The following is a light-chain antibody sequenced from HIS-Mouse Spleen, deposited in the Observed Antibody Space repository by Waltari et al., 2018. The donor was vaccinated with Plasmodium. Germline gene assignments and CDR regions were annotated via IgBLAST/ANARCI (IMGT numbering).Light chain of an antibody. CDR3: QQFNSYPLT. CDR1: QGISSA. CDR2: DAS. Sequence: AIQLTQSPSSLSASVGDRVTITCRASQGISSALAWYQQKPGKAPNLLLYDASSLESGFPSRFSGSGSDTYFTLTISSLQPEDFATYYCQQFNSYPLTFGGGTKVEIK. V-gene: IGKV1-13*02. J-gene: IGKJ4*01.